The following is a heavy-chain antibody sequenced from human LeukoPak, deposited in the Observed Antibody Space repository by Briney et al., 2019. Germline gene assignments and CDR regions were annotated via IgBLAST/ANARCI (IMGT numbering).Heavy chain of an antibody. V-gene: IGHV3-7*03. CDR1: GFTFSSYW. Sequence: GGSLRLSCAASGFTFSSYWMNWARQAPGKGLEWVASINHNGNVNYYVDSVKGRFTISRDNAKNSLYLQMSNLRAEDTAVYYCAKEKAYDYWGQGTLVTVSS. CDR2: INHNGNVN. J-gene: IGHJ4*02. CDR3: AKEKAYDY.